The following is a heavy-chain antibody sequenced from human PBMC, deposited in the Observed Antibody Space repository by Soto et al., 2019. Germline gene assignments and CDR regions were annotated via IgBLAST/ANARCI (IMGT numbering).Heavy chain of an antibody. V-gene: IGHV1-2*02. Sequence: ASVKVSCKASGYTFTGYYMHWERQAPAQGLERMGWINPNSGGTNYAQKFQGRVTMTRDTTISTAYMELSRLRSDATAVYYCARDHPYRWNSVDHYYYYYGMDVWGQGTTVTVSS. CDR3: ARDHPYRWNSVDHYYYYYGMDV. CDR2: INPNSGGT. J-gene: IGHJ6*02. D-gene: IGHD1-1*01. CDR1: GYTFTGYY.